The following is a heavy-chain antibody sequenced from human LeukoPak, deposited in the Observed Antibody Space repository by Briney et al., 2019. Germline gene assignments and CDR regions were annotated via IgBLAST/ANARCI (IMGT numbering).Heavy chain of an antibody. V-gene: IGHV3-21*01. J-gene: IGHJ3*02. CDR3: ARSYAEAGAFDI. CDR1: GFTFSSYS. Sequence: GGSLRLSCAASGFTFSSYSMNWVRQAPGKGLEWVSSISSSSSYIYYADSVKGRFTISRDNAKDSLYLQMNSLRAEDTAVYYCARSYAEAGAFDIWGQGTMVTVSS. D-gene: IGHD1-26*01. CDR2: ISSSSSYI.